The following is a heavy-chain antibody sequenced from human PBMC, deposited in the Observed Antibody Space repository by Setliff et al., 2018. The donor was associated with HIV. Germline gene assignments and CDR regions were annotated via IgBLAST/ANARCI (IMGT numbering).Heavy chain of an antibody. V-gene: IGHV4-34*01. D-gene: IGHD5-12*01. CDR2: INHSGDT. CDR1: GGSFSGYY. CDR3: TRLGAEDFSDYDWVDY. J-gene: IGHJ4*02. Sequence: SETLSLTCAVYGGSFSGYYWSWIRQPPGKGLEWIGEINHSGDTNYNPSLKSRVAISVDTSKNQFSLNLNSVTAADTAVYYCTRLGAEDFSDYDWVDYWGQGTLVTVSS.